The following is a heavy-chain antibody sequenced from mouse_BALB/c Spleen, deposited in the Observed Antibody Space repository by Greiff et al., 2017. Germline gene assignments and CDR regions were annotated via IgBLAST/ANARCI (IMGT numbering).Heavy chain of an antibody. V-gene: IGHV5-4*02. CDR2: ISDGGSYT. CDR3: ARYYYGSSRPYWYFDV. CDR1: GFTFSDYY. D-gene: IGHD1-1*01. J-gene: IGHJ1*01. Sequence: EVMLVESGGGLVKPGGSLKLSCAASGFTFSDYYMYWVRQTPEKRLEWVATISDGGSYTYYPDSVKGRFTISRDNAKNNLYLQMSSLKSEDTAMYYCARYYYGSSRPYWYFDVWGAGTTVTVSS.